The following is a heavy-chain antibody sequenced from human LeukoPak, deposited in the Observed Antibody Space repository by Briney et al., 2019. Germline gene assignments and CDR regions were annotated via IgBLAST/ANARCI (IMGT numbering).Heavy chain of an antibody. CDR2: ISYDGSNK. CDR3: AKELARVITGTTPHYYYYGMDV. CDR1: GFTFSSYG. V-gene: IGHV3-30*18. J-gene: IGHJ6*02. Sequence: GGSLRLSCAASGFTFSSYGMHWVRQAPGKGLEWVAVISYDGSNKYYADSVKGRFTISRDNSKNTLYLQMNSLRAEDTAVYYCAKELARVITGTTPHYYYYGMDVWGQGTTVTVSS. D-gene: IGHD1-7*01.